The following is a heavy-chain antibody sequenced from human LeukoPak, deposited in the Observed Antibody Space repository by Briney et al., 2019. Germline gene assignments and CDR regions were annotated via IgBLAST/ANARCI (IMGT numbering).Heavy chain of an antibody. Sequence: WASVKVSCKASGGTFSSYAISWVRQAPGQGLEWMGGIIPIFGTANYAQKFQGRVTITTDESTSTAYMELSSLRSEDTAVYYCARDLMTTVTRAFDYWGQGTLVTVSS. J-gene: IGHJ4*02. CDR2: IIPIFGTA. V-gene: IGHV1-69*05. D-gene: IGHD4-11*01. CDR3: ARDLMTTVTRAFDY. CDR1: GGTFSSYA.